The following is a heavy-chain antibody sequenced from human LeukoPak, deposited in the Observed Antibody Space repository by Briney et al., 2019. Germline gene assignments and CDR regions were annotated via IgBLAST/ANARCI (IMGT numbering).Heavy chain of an antibody. Sequence: GGSLRLSCAASGFTFSSYSMNWVRQAPGKGLEWVSSISSSSSYIYYADSVKGRFTISRDNAKNSLYLQMNSLRADDTAVYYCARDVVATIGHYYFDYWGQGTLVTVSS. CDR2: ISSSSSYI. CDR3: ARDVVATIGHYYFDY. D-gene: IGHD5-12*01. V-gene: IGHV3-21*01. CDR1: GFTFSSYS. J-gene: IGHJ4*02.